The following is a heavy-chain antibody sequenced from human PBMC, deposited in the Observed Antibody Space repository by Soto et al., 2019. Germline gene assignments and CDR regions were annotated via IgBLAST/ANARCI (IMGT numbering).Heavy chain of an antibody. CDR1: GYSFTTYY. CDR3: ARDRVVCSGGSCYHYYFGMDV. J-gene: IGHJ6*02. D-gene: IGHD2-15*01. CDR2: INPSGGST. Sequence: ASVKVSCKASGYSFTTYYIHWVRQAPGQGPEWMGIINPSGGSTRNAQKFQGRVTMTRDTSTSTVYMEVSSLRSEDTAVYYCARDRVVCSGGSCYHYYFGMDVWGQGTTVTVSS. V-gene: IGHV1-46*01.